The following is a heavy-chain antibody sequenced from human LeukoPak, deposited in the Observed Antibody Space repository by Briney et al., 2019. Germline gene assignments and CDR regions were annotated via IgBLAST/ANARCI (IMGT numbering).Heavy chain of an antibody. CDR3: ARDLIAAAGLYYFDY. CDR2: IIPIFGTA. D-gene: IGHD6-13*01. V-gene: IGHV1-69*06. J-gene: IGHJ4*02. Sequence: ASVKVSCKASGGTFSSYAISWVRQAPGQGLEWMGGIIPIFGTANYAQKFQGRVTITADKSTSTAYMELSSLRSEDTAVYYCARDLIAAAGLYYFDYWGQGTLATVSS. CDR1: GGTFSSYA.